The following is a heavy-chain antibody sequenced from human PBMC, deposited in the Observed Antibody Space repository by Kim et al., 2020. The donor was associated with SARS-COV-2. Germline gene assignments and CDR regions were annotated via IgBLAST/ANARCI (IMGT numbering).Heavy chain of an antibody. D-gene: IGHD3-3*01. V-gene: IGHV4-59*01. J-gene: IGHJ5*02. CDR1: GGSISSYY. Sequence: SETLSLTCTVSGGSISSYYWSWIRQPPGKGLEWIGYIYYSGSTNYNPSLKSRVTISVDTSKNQFSLKLSSVTAADTAVYYCARESRRTFFGGWFDPWGQGTLVTVSS. CDR2: IYYSGST. CDR3: ARESRRTFFGGWFDP.